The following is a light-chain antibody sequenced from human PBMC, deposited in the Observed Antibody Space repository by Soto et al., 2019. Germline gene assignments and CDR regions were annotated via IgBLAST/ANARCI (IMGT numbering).Light chain of an antibody. CDR3: SSYAGSNNQV. CDR1: SSDVGGYNY. Sequence: QSALTQPPSASGSPGQSVTISCTGTSSDVGGYNYVSWYQQHPGRAPKLMIYEVSKRPSGVPDRFSGSKSDNTASLTVSGLQTEDEADYYCSSYAGSNNQVFGTGTKLTVL. CDR2: EVS. J-gene: IGLJ1*01. V-gene: IGLV2-8*01.